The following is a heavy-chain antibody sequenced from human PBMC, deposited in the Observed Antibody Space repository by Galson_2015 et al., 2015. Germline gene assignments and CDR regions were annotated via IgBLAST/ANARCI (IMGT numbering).Heavy chain of an antibody. V-gene: IGHV3-23*01. CDR3: ARVRGTSWNKGDWLDP. CDR1: GFTFSGYS. J-gene: IGHJ5*02. D-gene: IGHD1/OR15-1a*01. Sequence: SLRLSCAASGFTFSGYSMNWVRQAPGKGLEWVSSIGGTGAKTYYSESAKGRFTVSRDNSKNTLFLQMNSLTDDDTALYYCARVRGTSWNKGDWLDPWGQGTLVTVSS. CDR2: IGGTGAKT.